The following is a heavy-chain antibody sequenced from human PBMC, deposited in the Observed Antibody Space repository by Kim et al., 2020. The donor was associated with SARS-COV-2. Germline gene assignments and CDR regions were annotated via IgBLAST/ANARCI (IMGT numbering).Heavy chain of an antibody. CDR1: GGSISGYY. D-gene: IGHD6-13*01. Sequence: SETLSLTCTVSGGSISGYYWSWIRQPPGKGLEWIGYINYSGSTNYNPSLTSRVTISADTSKNQFSLKLSSVTAADTAVYYCARDGAGAGIDAWGQGTLVTVSS. CDR2: INYSGST. V-gene: IGHV4-59*01. CDR3: ARDGAGAGIDA. J-gene: IGHJ5*02.